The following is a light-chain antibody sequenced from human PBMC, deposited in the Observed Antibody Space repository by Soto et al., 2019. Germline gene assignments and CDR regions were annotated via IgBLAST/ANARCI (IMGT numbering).Light chain of an antibody. V-gene: IGLV2-14*01. J-gene: IGLJ3*02. CDR1: SSDVGGYNY. CDR2: EVS. CDR3: SSYTGSSSWV. Sequence: SALTQPASVSGSPGQSITISCTGTSSDVGGYNYVSWYQQHPGKAPKLMIYEVSNRPSGVSNRFSGSKSGNTASLTISGLQAEDETDYYCSSYTGSSSWVFGGGTKLTVL.